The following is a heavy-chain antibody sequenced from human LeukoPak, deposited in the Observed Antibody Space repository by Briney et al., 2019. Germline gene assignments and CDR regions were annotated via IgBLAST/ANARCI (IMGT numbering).Heavy chain of an antibody. J-gene: IGHJ4*02. CDR3: ASTGSGSTDF. V-gene: IGHV4-59*01. CDR1: GDSITSFY. D-gene: IGHD1-26*01. Sequence: SETLSLTCTVSGDSITSFYWSWIRQPPEKGLEWIGAVYYSGITNYNPSLKSRVTMSVDTSKKQFSLDLNSVTAADTAVYYCASTGSGSTDFWGQGTLVTVSS. CDR2: VYYSGIT.